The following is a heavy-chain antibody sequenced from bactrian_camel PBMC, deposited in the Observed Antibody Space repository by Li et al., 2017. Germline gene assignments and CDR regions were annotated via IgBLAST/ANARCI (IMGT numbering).Heavy chain of an antibody. Sequence: HVQLVESGGGSVQAGGSLRLSCVVSGSTYSTYCMGWFRQAPGKEREGVAVIDSDGSTWYADSVKGRFTISKDNAKNTLYLQMNSLKPEDTGIYYCAAETRWGGPCQVRLDFGYWGQGTQVTVS. V-gene: IGHV3S53*01. CDR3: AAETRWGGPCQVRLDFGY. CDR2: IDSDGST. J-gene: IGHJ6*01. D-gene: IGHD5*01. CDR1: GSTYSTYC.